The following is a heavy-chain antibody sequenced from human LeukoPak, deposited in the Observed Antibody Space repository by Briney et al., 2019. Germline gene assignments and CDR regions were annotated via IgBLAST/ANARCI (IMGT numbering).Heavy chain of an antibody. CDR1: GFTFSSYS. CDR2: IGRSSSHMYYA. V-gene: IGHV3-21*01. Sequence: PGGSLRLSCAASGFTFSSYSMNWVRQAPGKGLEWVSSIGRSSSHMYYADYADSVKGRFTISRDNAKNSLYLQMNSLRAEDTAVYYCAGGITAADPFDYWGQGTLVTVSS. CDR3: AGGITAADPFDY. J-gene: IGHJ4*02. D-gene: IGHD6-13*01.